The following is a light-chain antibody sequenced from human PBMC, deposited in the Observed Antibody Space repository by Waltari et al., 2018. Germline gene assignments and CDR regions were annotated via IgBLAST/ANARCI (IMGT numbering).Light chain of an antibody. Sequence: QSALTQPASVSGSPGQPITISCTGTNSAVGAYNYLPWYQQHPGKVPKLMIYDVRNRPSGVSNRFSGSKSGNTASLTISGLQAEDEADYYCSSYTTSGTVVFGGGTKVTVL. J-gene: IGLJ2*01. CDR1: NSAVGAYNY. V-gene: IGLV2-14*03. CDR3: SSYTTSGTVV. CDR2: DVR.